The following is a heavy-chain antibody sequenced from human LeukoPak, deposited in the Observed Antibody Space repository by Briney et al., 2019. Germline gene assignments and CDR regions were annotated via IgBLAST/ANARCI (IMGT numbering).Heavy chain of an antibody. CDR3: ARDLGGYTSSSGY. CDR1: GFTFSNYL. J-gene: IGHJ4*02. V-gene: IGHV3-74*01. CDR2: ISRDGRIT. Sequence: GESLRLSCAACGFTFSNYLMYWVLQVPGKGLVGLSRISRDGRITSYADSVKGRFTISRDNAKNTLYLQMNSLRSEDTAVYYCARDLGGYTSSSGYWGQGTLVSVSS. D-gene: IGHD6-6*01.